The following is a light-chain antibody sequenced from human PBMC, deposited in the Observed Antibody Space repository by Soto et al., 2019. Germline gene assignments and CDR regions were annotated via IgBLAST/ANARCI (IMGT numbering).Light chain of an antibody. Sequence: DIQMTQSPSSLSASVGDRVTITCRASQTISNSLNWYKQNPGKAPELLIYDASTLQDGVPSRFSGSGSGTGFTLTISSLQPQDFATYYCQQSYSFPTWTFGQGTKVDIK. V-gene: IGKV1-39*01. J-gene: IGKJ1*01. CDR1: QTISNS. CDR2: DAS. CDR3: QQSYSFPTWT.